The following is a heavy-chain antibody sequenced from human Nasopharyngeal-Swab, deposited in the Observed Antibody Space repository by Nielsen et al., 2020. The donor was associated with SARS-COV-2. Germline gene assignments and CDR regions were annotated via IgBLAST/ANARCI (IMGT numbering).Heavy chain of an antibody. CDR2: MNPNSGNT. D-gene: IGHD5-12*01. CDR1: GYTFTSYD. Sequence: ASVKVSCKASGYTFTSYDINWVRQATGQGLEWMGWMNPNSGNTGYAQKFQGRVTMTRNTSISTAYMELSSLRSEDTAVYYCARGFIVATIFHYYYYMDVWGKETTVTVSS. V-gene: IGHV1-8*01. CDR3: ARGFIVATIFHYYYYMDV. J-gene: IGHJ6*03.